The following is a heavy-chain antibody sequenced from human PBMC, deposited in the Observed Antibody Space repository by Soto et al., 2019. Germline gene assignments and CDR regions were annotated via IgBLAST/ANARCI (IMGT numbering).Heavy chain of an antibody. CDR1: GYTFTSYY. D-gene: IGHD1-1*01. V-gene: IGHV1-46*01. Sequence: ASVKVSCKASGYTFTSYYMHWVRQAPGQGLEWMGIINPSGGSTTYAQKFQGRVTMTRDTSTSTVYMELSSLRSEDTAVYYCARDHWNRPPRFDDSGQGSLVTVSS. CDR3: ARDHWNRPPRFDD. CDR2: INPSGGST. J-gene: IGHJ4*02.